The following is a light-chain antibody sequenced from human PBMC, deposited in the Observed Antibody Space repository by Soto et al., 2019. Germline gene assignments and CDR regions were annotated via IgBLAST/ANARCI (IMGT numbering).Light chain of an antibody. CDR2: GAS. J-gene: IGLJ2*01. Sequence: QPVLTQPPSVSGAPGQRGTISCTGSSSNIGAGYDVHWYQQLPGTAPKLLIYGASNRPSGVPDRFSGSKSGTSASLAITGLQAEDEADYYCQSYDSSLSAVVFGGGTKLTVL. CDR3: QSYDSSLSAVV. CDR1: SSNIGAGYD. V-gene: IGLV1-40*01.